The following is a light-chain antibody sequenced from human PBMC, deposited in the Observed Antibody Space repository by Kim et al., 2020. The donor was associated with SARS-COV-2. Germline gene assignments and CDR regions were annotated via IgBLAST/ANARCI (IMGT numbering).Light chain of an antibody. CDR2: GTS. J-gene: IGKJ2*01. V-gene: IGKV3-20*01. Sequence: EIVLTQSPGTLSLSPGERATLSCRTGQSVSSTYLAWYQHKPGQAPRLVISGTSTRATGIPDRFSGSGSGTDFILTISRPEPEDFAVYYCQHYGTSPPMYTFGQGTKLEI. CDR3: QHYGTSPPMYT. CDR1: QSVSSTY.